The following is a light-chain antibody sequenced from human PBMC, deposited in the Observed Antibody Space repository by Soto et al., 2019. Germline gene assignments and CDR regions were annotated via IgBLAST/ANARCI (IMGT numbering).Light chain of an antibody. CDR2: AAS. V-gene: IGKV1-5*01. Sequence: DIQMTQSPSTLSASVGDRVTITCRASQFMSVWLAWYQQKPGTAPKLLIYAASSLQSGVPSRFSGSGSGADFTLTISGLQPEDFASYHCQQTYSDISFGGGTKVDIK. CDR3: QQTYSDIS. J-gene: IGKJ4*01. CDR1: QFMSVW.